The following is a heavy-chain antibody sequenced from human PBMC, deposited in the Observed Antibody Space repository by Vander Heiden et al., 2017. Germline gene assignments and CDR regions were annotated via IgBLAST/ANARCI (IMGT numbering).Heavy chain of an antibody. CDR3: ATARNYFGYFYFDH. J-gene: IGHJ4*02. Sequence: QVHLVESGGGLVKPGGSLRLSCAASGFIFSDSFMSWIRQTPGKGLELVSYISNSGSTFYYPDSVKGRFTISRDDAKNSLYLQMNSLRAEDTAVYYCATARNYFGYFYFDHWGQGTLVTVSS. D-gene: IGHD3-10*01. CDR1: GFIFSDSF. CDR2: ISNSGSTF. V-gene: IGHV3-11*01.